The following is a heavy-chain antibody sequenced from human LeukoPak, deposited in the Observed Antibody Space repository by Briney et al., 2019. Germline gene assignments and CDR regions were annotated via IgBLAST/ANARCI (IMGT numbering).Heavy chain of an antibody. J-gene: IGHJ4*02. D-gene: IGHD3-3*01. CDR2: LNHRGRP. V-gene: IGHV4-34*01. Sequence: SETLSLTCAVYGGSFTDFYCIWIRQPPGKGLEGIGELNHRGRPSYTSSPKSRVTISLAPSKTQFSLKVTSVPAADTAVYYCASSTDYDFIGGLWAKGTLVTVSS. CDR1: GGSFTDFY. CDR3: ASSTDYDFIGGL.